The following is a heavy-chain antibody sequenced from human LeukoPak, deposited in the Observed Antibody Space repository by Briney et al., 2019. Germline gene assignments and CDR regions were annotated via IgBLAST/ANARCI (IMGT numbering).Heavy chain of an antibody. D-gene: IGHD2-8*01. V-gene: IGHV6-1*01. J-gene: IGHJ5*02. CDR1: GDSVSSNIVA. CDR2: TYYRSKWYN. Sequence: SQTLSLTCAISGDSVSSNIVAWNWIRQSPSRGLEWLGRTYYRSKWYNDYAVSVKSRITINADTSRNQFSLQVNSVTPEDTAVYYCARSYEAPRFDPWGQGTLVTVSS. CDR3: ARSYEAPRFDP.